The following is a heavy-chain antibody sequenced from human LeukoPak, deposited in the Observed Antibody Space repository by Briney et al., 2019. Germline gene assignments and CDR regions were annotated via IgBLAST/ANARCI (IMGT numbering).Heavy chain of an antibody. CDR2: ISAYNGNT. V-gene: IGHV1-18*01. D-gene: IGHD3-22*01. CDR1: GYTFTSYG. CDR3: ARGIHYYDSSCYFDY. Sequence: ASVKVSCKASGYTFTSYGISWVRQAPGQGLEWMGWISAYNGNTNYAQKLQGRVTMTTDTSTSTAYMELRSLRSDDTAVYYCARGIHYYDSSCYFDYWGQGTLVTVSS. J-gene: IGHJ4*02.